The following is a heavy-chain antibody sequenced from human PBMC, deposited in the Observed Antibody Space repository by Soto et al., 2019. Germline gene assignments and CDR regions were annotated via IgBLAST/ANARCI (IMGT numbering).Heavy chain of an antibody. D-gene: IGHD3-22*01. Sequence: GASVKVSCKASGGTLSSYAISWVRQAPGQGLEWMGGIIPIFGTANYAQKFQGRVTITADESTSTAYMELSSLRSEDTAVYYCARDLGDSSGFWGQGTLVTVSS. V-gene: IGHV1-69*13. CDR3: ARDLGDSSGF. CDR1: GGTLSSYA. J-gene: IGHJ4*02. CDR2: IIPIFGTA.